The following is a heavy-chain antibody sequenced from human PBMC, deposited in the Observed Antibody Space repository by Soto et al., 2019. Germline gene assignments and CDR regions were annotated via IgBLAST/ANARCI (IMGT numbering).Heavy chain of an antibody. Sequence: QVQLVQYGAEVKKPGSSVKVSCKASGGTFSSYAISWVRQAPGQGLEWMGGIIPIFGTTNYAQKFQGRVTITADESTSTAYMELSSLRSEHTAVYYCARGIVVVTATPYNWFDPWGQGTLVTVSS. CDR2: IIPIFGTT. CDR1: GGTFSSYA. V-gene: IGHV1-69*01. J-gene: IGHJ5*02. D-gene: IGHD2-21*02. CDR3: ARGIVVVTATPYNWFDP.